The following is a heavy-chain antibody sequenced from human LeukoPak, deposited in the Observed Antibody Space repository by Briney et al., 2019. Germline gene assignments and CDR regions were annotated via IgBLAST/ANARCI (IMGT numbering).Heavy chain of an antibody. J-gene: IGHJ6*04. V-gene: IGHV3-11*06. CDR1: GFTFSDYY. CDR2: ISSSSSYT. Sequence: GGSLRLSCAASGFTFSDYYMSWIRQAPGKGLERVSYISSSSSYTNYADSVKGRFTISRDNAKNSLYLQMNSLRAEDTAVYYCARVPSMTTVTRYYYYGMDVWGKGTTVTVSS. D-gene: IGHD4-17*01. CDR3: ARVPSMTTVTRYYYYGMDV.